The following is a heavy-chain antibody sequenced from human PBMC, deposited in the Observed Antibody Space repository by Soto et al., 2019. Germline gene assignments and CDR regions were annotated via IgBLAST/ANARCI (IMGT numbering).Heavy chain of an antibody. Sequence: GASVKVSCKASGYTFTGYYMHWVRQAPGQGLEWMGWINPNSGGTNYAQKFQGWLTMTRDTSTSTAYMELSRLRSDDTAVYYCAREGGAHYDFWSGYPNWFDPWGQGTLVTVSS. J-gene: IGHJ5*02. CDR2: INPNSGGT. CDR3: AREGGAHYDFWSGYPNWFDP. CDR1: GYTFTGYY. D-gene: IGHD3-3*01. V-gene: IGHV1-2*04.